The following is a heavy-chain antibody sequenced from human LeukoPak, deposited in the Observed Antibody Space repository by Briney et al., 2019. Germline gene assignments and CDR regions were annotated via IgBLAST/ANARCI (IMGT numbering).Heavy chain of an antibody. CDR3: ASLPIGKVYYYYYMDV. CDR1: GFTFSNFW. Sequence: GGSLRLXCAVSGFTFSNFWMSWVRRAPGRGLEWVANIHPEGNKKYHVESVKGRFTISRDNTKNLLFLQMNALRVEDTAVYYCASLPIGKVYYYYYMDVWGKGTTVTVSS. J-gene: IGHJ6*03. V-gene: IGHV3-7*03. D-gene: IGHD3-16*02. CDR2: IHPEGNKK.